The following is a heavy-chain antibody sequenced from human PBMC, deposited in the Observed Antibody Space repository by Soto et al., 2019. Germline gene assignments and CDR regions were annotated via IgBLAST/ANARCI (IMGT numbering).Heavy chain of an antibody. CDR2: IYPGDSDT. V-gene: IGHV5-51*01. D-gene: IGHD3-22*01. J-gene: IGHJ6*02. CDR3: ARLYDSSGSHYYGMDV. Sequence: PGESLKISCKGSGYSFTRYWIGWVRQMPGKGLEWMGIIYPGDSDTRYSPSFQGQVTISADKSISTAYLQWSSLKASDTAMYYCARLYDSSGSHYYGMDVWGQGTTVTVSS. CDR1: GYSFTRYW.